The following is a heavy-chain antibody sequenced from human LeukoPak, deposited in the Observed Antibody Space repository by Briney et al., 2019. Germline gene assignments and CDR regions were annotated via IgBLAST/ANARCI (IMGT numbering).Heavy chain of an antibody. J-gene: IGHJ4*02. CDR3: SRDQTPYY. Sequence: GGSLRLSCADSEFTFSSYAMTWVRQAPGKGLEWVGFIASKTYGGTAEYAASVKGRFTISRDDSKSIAYLQMNSLKTEDTAVYFCSRDQTPYYWGQGTLVTVSS. CDR1: EFTFSSYA. CDR2: IASKTYGGTA. V-gene: IGHV3-49*04.